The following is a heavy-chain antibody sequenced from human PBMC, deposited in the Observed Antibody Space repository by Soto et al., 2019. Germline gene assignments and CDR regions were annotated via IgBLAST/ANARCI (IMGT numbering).Heavy chain of an antibody. J-gene: IGHJ3*02. CDR2: INPNSGGT. CDR1: GYTFTGYY. CDR3: ARWGAGSSSWYIVQAFDI. Sequence: ASVKVSCKASGYTFTGYYMHWVRQAPGQGLEWMGWINPNSGGTNYAQKFQGRVTMTRDTSISTAYMELSRLRSDDTAVYYGARWGAGSSSWYIVQAFDIWGQGTMVTVSS. V-gene: IGHV1-2*02. D-gene: IGHD6-13*01.